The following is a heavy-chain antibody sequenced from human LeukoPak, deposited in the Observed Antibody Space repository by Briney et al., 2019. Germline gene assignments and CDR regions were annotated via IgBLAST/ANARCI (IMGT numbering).Heavy chain of an antibody. V-gene: IGHV4-4*02. CDR1: GGSISGTNW. CDR2: ISLRGLT. Sequence: SETLSLTCGVSGGSISGTNWWSWVRQPPGQGLEWIGEISLRGLTNYNPSLRSRLTMSLDESKNQVSLNLTSVTAADTAVYYCSREGGPFSPFGFWGQGTLVSVHS. D-gene: IGHD2-15*01. J-gene: IGHJ4*02. CDR3: SREGGPFSPFGF.